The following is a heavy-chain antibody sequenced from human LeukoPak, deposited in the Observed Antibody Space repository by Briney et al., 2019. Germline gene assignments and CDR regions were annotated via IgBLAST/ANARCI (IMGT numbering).Heavy chain of an antibody. CDR2: ISVYNGNT. V-gene: IGHV1-18*01. Sequence: ASVKVSCKASGYTFTSYAMNWVRQAPGQGLEWMGWISVYNGNTNYAQKFQGRVTMTTDTSTNTVYMELRSLRLDDTAVYYCARDLAGIVGVTAWFDPWGQGTLVTVSS. CDR3: ARDLAGIVGVTAWFDP. CDR1: GYTFTSYA. J-gene: IGHJ5*02. D-gene: IGHD1-26*01.